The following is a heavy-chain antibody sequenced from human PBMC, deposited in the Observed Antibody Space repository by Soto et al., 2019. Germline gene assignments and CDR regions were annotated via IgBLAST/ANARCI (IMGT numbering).Heavy chain of an antibody. CDR3: ARGFHSFGN. CDR2: SRNKASGYTT. D-gene: IGHD3-3*01. CDR1: GFTFSDHY. J-gene: IGHJ3*01. V-gene: IGHV3-72*01. Sequence: EVQLVESGGGLVQPGGSLRLSCAASGFTFSDHYMDWVRQAPGKGLEWIARSRNKASGYTTVYAASLGGKFPISRDDSRSSIYLAKHMLNTEDTAVYYRARGFHSFGNWGRGKVVTVPS.